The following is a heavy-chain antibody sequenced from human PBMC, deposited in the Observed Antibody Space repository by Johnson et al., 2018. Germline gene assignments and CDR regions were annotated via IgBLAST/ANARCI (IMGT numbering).Heavy chain of an antibody. CDR1: GFTFDDYT. Sequence: VQLVQSGGVVVEPGGSLRLSCAASGFTFDDYTLHWVRQTPGKGLEWVSFITWDGGVTHYADLVKGQFSSSRDNSKKSLTLQMNSLKTEATALYYCVKEGGGVKEPSFQHWGQGTLVIVSS. D-gene: IGHD4-23*01. CDR2: ITWDGGVT. J-gene: IGHJ1*01. V-gene: IGHV3-43*01. CDR3: VKEGGGVKEPSFQH.